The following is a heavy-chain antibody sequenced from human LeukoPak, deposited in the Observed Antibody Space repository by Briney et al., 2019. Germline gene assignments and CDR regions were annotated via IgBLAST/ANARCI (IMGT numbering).Heavy chain of an antibody. V-gene: IGHV1-69*05. D-gene: IGHD3-9*01. CDR1: GGTFSSYA. CDR2: IIPIFGTA. J-gene: IGHJ3*02. Sequence: SVKVSCKASGGTFSSYAISWVRQAPGQGLEWMGGIIPIFGTANYAQKFQGRVTITTDESTSTAYMELSSLRSDDTAVYYCARSYYDILTGQVTPDAFDIWGQGTMVTVSS. CDR3: ARSYYDILTGQVTPDAFDI.